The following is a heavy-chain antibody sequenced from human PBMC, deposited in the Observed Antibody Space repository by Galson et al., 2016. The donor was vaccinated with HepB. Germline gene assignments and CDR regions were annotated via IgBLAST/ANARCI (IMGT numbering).Heavy chain of an antibody. CDR2: INSDGTNT. CDR3: VKDISAWYALSGGFEN. Sequence: SLRLSCAASGFFFSSFAMHWVRQAPGKRLQCVSGINSDGTNTYYAESVKGRFTISRDNFKNILYLQMSSLRAEDTAVYYCVKDISAWYALSGGFENWGQGTLVTVSS. J-gene: IGHJ4*02. CDR1: GFFFSSFA. D-gene: IGHD6-19*01. V-gene: IGHV3-64D*08.